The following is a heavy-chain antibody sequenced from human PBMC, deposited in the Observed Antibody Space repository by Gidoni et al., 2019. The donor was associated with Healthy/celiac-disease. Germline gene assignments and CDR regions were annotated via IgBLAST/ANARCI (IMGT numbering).Heavy chain of an antibody. V-gene: IGHV5-51*01. Sequence: EVLLVQSGAEVKKPGESLKISCKGSGYSFTSYWIGWVRQMPGKGLEWMGIIYPGDSDTRYSPSFQGQVTISADKSISTAYLQWSSLKASDTAMYYCARLPPQRIDGHYYYYGMDVWGQGTTVTVSS. CDR2: IYPGDSDT. CDR3: ARLPPQRIDGHYYYYGMDV. CDR1: GYSFTSYW. D-gene: IGHD2-21*01. J-gene: IGHJ6*02.